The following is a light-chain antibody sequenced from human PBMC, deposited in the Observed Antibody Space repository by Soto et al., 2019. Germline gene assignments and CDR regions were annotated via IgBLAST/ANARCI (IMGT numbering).Light chain of an antibody. CDR3: ASWDGSRKV. Sequence: QSVLTQPPSASGTPGQRGTISCSGSSSNIGSNYVYWYQQLPGTAPKLLIFRNNQRPSGVPDRFSGSKSGTSASLAISGLRSADEADYYCASWDGSRKVFGTGTKLTGL. J-gene: IGLJ1*01. V-gene: IGLV1-47*01. CDR1: SSNIGSNY. CDR2: RNN.